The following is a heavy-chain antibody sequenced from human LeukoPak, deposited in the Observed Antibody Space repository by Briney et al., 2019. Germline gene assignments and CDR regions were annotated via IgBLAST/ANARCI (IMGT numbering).Heavy chain of an antibody. CDR3: SRSLAGYFDSSGYFAY. CDR1: GFTFSTYW. J-gene: IGHJ4*02. Sequence: PGGSLRLSCAASGFTFSTYWMHWVRQAPGKGLVWVSRINSDGSGTSYADSVKGRFTISRDNAKNTLYLQMNSLRAEDTAVYYCSRSLAGYFDSSGYFAYWGQGTLVTVSS. D-gene: IGHD3-22*01. CDR2: INSDGSGT. V-gene: IGHV3-74*01.